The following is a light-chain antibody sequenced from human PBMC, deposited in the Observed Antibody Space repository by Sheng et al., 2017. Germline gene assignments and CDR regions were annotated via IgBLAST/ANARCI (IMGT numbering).Light chain of an antibody. J-gene: IGKJ1*01. CDR3: QQTYGSVWA. CDR2: AAS. Sequence: DIQMTQSPSSLSAFVGDRVTITCRASQSISNFVNWYQQKPGRAPKVLIYAASTLQSGVPSRFAGSGSGTDFTLTISNLQPEDFATYYCQQTYGSVWAFGQGTKVDTK. V-gene: IGKV1-39*01. CDR1: QSISNF.